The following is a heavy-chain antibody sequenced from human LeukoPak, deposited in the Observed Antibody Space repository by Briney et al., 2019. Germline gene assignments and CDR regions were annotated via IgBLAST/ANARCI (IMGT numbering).Heavy chain of an antibody. J-gene: IGHJ4*02. D-gene: IGHD5-18*01. CDR1: GYSISSGYY. CDR2: IYHSGST. V-gene: IGHV4-38-2*02. Sequence: PSETLSLTCTVSGYSISSGYYWGWIRPPPGKGLEWIGSIYHSGSTYYNPSLKSRVTISVDTSKNQFSLKLSSVTAADTAVYYCASIRGYSYGYLGYYFDYWGQGTLVTVSS. CDR3: ASIRGYSYGYLGYYFDY.